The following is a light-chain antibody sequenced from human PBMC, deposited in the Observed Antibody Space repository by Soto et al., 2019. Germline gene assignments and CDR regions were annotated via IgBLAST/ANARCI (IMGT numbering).Light chain of an antibody. J-gene: IGKJ4*01. CDR2: DAS. Sequence: EIALTQSPATLSLSPGESATLSCRASQSVNSNLAWYQQKPGQAPRLLIYDASRRATGIPARFSGTGSGTDFTLTISSLEPEDFAVYYCQQYGSSPPLTFGGGTKVEIK. CDR3: QQYGSSPPLT. CDR1: QSVNSN. V-gene: IGKV3-11*01.